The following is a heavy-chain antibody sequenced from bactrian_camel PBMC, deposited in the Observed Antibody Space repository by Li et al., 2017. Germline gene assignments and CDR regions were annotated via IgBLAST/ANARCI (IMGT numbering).Heavy chain of an antibody. CDR3: VKDIRGFLEDLAD. D-gene: IGHD8*01. V-gene: IGHV3S40*01. J-gene: IGHJ4*01. Sequence: VQLVESGGGLVQPGGSLRLSCAASGFTFSSYDMSWFRQAPGKGLEWVSTINSGGGSTYYAESVKGRFTISRDNAKNTLHLQMNSLKIEDTAMYYRVKDIRGFLEDLADWGQGTQVTVS. CDR1: GFTFSSYD. CDR2: INSGGGST.